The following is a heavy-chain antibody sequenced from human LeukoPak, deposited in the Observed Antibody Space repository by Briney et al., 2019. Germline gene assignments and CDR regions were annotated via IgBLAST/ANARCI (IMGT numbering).Heavy chain of an antibody. J-gene: IGHJ5*02. V-gene: IGHV1-18*01. Sequence: ASVKVSCKASGYIFTSYGISWVRQAPGQGLEWMGWISVYSGNANYPQRLQGRVTTTTDTSTTTAYMKLRSLRSDDTAVYYCARDINGYYYDSHGYYPTDLWGQGTLVTVSS. CDR2: ISVYSGNA. CDR1: GYIFTSYG. CDR3: ARDINGYYYDSHGYYPTDL. D-gene: IGHD3-22*01.